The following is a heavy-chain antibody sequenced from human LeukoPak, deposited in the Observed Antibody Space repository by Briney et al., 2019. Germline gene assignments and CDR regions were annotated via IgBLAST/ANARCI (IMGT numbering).Heavy chain of an antibody. CDR1: AGSISSHY. CDR2: IHYLGST. V-gene: IGHV4-59*11. CDR3: ARTGTTFFDY. D-gene: IGHD1-7*01. J-gene: IGHJ4*02. Sequence: PSETLSLTCSVSAGSISSHYWSWIRQPPGKGLEWIGYIHYLGSTKYNPSLKSRLTISVDTSKSHFSLRLTSVTAADTAIYYCARTGTTFFDYWGQGSLVTVSS.